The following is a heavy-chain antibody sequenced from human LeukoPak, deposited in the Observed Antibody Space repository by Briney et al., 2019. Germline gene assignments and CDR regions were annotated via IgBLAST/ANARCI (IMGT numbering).Heavy chain of an antibody. CDR3: AKDRAVANPGEFDY. CDR1: GFTFSTYG. D-gene: IGHD6-19*01. Sequence: TGGSLRLSCAASGFTFSTYGMHWVRQAPGKGLEWVAFIRYDGSNKYYADSVKGRFTISRDNSKNTLYLQMNSLRAEDTAVYYCAKDRAVANPGEFDYWGQGTLVTVSS. J-gene: IGHJ4*02. V-gene: IGHV3-30*02. CDR2: IRYDGSNK.